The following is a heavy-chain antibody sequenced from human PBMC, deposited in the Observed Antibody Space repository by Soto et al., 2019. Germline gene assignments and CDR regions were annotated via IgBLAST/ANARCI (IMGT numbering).Heavy chain of an antibody. CDR2: MYRAGSRV. CDR1: GFTFSGFH. J-gene: IGHJ6*02. CDR3: AERRVGNTGHDFDV. Sequence: QVQLLESGGGLVKPGGSLRLSCTASGFTFSGFHMVWVRQAPGKGLEWISYMYRAGSRVFYADSVQGRFTISRDNAKNSLLLQLDSLRVEATVVYYGAERRVGNTGHDFDVWGQGTAVTISS. V-gene: IGHV3-11*01. D-gene: IGHD5-12*01.